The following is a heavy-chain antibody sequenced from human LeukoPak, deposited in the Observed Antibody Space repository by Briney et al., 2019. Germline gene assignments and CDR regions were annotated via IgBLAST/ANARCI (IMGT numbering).Heavy chain of an antibody. CDR2: AYYTGST. D-gene: IGHD2-15*01. CDR1: GESISGFY. J-gene: IGHJ5*02. CDR3: ARDPKGSGNWFDT. V-gene: IGHV4-59*12. Sequence: SETLSLTCIVSGESISGFYWNWIRQTPGKGLEWIGYAYYTGSTNYNPSLKSRVTISVDKSKNQFSLRLSSVTAADTAVYYCARDPKGSGNWFDTWGQGTLVTVSS.